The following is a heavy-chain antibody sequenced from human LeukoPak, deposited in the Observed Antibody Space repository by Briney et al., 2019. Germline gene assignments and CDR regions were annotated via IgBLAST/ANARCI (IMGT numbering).Heavy chain of an antibody. CDR1: GFTFSSFG. D-gene: IGHD6-13*01. CDR3: AKDRTMAADGTYFDY. Sequence: GGSLRLSCAASGFTFSSFGMHWVRQAPGKGLEWISFIRYDGSNKYYTDSVKGRFTISRDNSQNTLYLQMNSLRAEDTALYFCAKDRTMAADGTYFDYWGQGTLVTVSS. CDR2: IRYDGSNK. J-gene: IGHJ4*02. V-gene: IGHV3-30*02.